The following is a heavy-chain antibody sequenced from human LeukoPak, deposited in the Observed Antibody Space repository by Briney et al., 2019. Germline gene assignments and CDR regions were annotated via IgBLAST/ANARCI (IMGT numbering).Heavy chain of an antibody. V-gene: IGHV1-69*13. CDR3: AKANMVYAKVGWDYYYMDV. D-gene: IGHD2-8*01. CDR2: IIPIFGTA. CDR1: GGTFISYA. Sequence: ASVKVSCKAAGGTFISYAISWVRQAPAQGLEWMGGIIPIFGTANYAQKFQGRVTITADESTSTAELELSSLRSEDTAVYYCAKANMVYAKVGWDYYYMDVWGKGTTVTVSS. J-gene: IGHJ6*03.